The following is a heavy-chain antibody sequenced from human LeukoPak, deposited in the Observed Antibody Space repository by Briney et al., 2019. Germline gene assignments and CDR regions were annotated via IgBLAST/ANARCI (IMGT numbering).Heavy chain of an antibody. Sequence: PSETLSLTCTVSGGSISSSSYYWGWIRQPPGKGLEWIGSIYYSGHTYYNPSLKSRVTISVDTSMNQFPLKLSSVTAADTAVYYCAREGLRNVHNPLGYWGQGTLVTVSP. CDR3: AREGLRNVHNPLGY. J-gene: IGHJ4*02. D-gene: IGHD5-24*01. V-gene: IGHV4-39*06. CDR2: IYYSGHT. CDR1: GGSISSSSYY.